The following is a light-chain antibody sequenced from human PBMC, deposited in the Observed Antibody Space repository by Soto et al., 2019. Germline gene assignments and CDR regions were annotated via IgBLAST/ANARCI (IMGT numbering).Light chain of an antibody. Sequence: QSVLTQSPSASASLGASVKLTCTLSSGHSNYAIAWHQQQPAKGPRYLMKVNSDGSHSKGDGIPDRFSGSSSGAERYLTISSLQSEDEADYYCQTWGTGIHVLFGGGTKLTVL. CDR2: VNSDGSH. J-gene: IGLJ2*01. CDR3: QTWGTGIHVL. V-gene: IGLV4-69*01. CDR1: SGHSNYA.